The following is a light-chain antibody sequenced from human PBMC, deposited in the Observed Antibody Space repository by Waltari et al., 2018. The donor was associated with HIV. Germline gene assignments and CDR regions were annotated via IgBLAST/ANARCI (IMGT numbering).Light chain of an antibody. CDR2: ATS. J-gene: IGLJ2*01. Sequence: QSVLTQPPSVSGAPGQRVTIPCTGGTSNIGAGYDVHWYQRLPGTAPKRLIFATSNRPSGVPDRFSGSSSGTSASLAITGLQAEDEADYYCQSYDSSLTMVFGGGTKVTVL. CDR3: QSYDSSLTMV. CDR1: TSNIGAGYD. V-gene: IGLV1-40*01.